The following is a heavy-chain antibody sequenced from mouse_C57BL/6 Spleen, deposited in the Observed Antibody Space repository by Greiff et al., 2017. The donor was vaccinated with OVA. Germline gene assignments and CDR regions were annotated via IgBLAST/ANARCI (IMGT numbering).Heavy chain of an antibody. V-gene: IGHV1-69*01. D-gene: IGHD4-1*01. CDR3: ARSNPGTGYFDV. Sequence: QVQLQQPGAELVMPGASVKLSCKASGYTFTSSWMHWVKQRPGQGLEWIGEFAPSDSYTNYNQKFKGKSPLTVDKSSSTAYMQLSILTSEDSAVYYCARSNPGTGYFDVWGTGTTVTVSS. CDR1: GYTFTSSW. J-gene: IGHJ1*03. CDR2: FAPSDSYT.